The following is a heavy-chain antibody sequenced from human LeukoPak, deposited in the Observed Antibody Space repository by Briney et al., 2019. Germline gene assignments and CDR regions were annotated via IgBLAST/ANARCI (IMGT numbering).Heavy chain of an antibody. Sequence: PGESLKISCKGSGYRFSNYWITWVRQMPGKVLEWMGIIYPTDSDTKYSPSFQGQVTISHDKSITTAYLQWSSLQASDTAMYYCARQTATTTFDYWGQGILVTVSS. V-gene: IGHV5-51*01. CDR2: IYPTDSDT. D-gene: IGHD1/OR15-1a*01. J-gene: IGHJ4*02. CDR1: GYRFSNYW. CDR3: ARQTATTTFDY.